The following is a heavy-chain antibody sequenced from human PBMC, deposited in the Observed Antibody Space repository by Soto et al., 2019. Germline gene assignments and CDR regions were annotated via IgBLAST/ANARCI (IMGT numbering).Heavy chain of an antibody. CDR1: GFTFRSYE. Sequence: EVQLVESGGGLVQPGGSLRLSCAASGFTFRSYEMNWVRQAPGKGLEWVSFISNIGSTIYYADSVKGRFTISRDNAKNSLYLQMSSLRAEDTAVYYCVYGYYFDSWGQGTLVTVSS. CDR2: ISNIGSTI. V-gene: IGHV3-48*03. J-gene: IGHJ4*02. D-gene: IGHD3-10*01. CDR3: VYGYYFDS.